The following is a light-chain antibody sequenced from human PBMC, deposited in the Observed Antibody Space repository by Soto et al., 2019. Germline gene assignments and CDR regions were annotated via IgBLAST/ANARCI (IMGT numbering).Light chain of an antibody. CDR2: GAS. V-gene: IGKV3-20*01. CDR1: QSVSNNY. CDR3: QEYNKWPPIT. J-gene: IGKJ5*01. Sequence: EIVLTQSPGTLSLSPGERAPLSCSASQSVSNNYLAWYQQQPAQAPRLLIYGASNRATGIPDRFSGSGAGTEFTLPISRLEPEDFAAYYCQEYNKWPPITFGQGTGREI.